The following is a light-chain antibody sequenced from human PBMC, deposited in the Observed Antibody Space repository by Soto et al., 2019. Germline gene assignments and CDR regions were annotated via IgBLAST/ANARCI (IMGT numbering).Light chain of an antibody. CDR2: AAS. V-gene: IGKV1-9*01. Sequence: DIQLTQSPSFLSASVGDRVTITCRASQGISSYLAWYQQKPGKAPKLLIYAASTLQSGVPSRFSGSGSGTEFTLTISSPQPEDFATYYCQQLNSYPQLTFGGGTKVDIK. CDR1: QGISSY. J-gene: IGKJ4*01. CDR3: QQLNSYPQLT.